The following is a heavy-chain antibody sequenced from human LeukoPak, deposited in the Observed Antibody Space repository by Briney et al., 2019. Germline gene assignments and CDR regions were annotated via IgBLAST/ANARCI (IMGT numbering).Heavy chain of an antibody. V-gene: IGHV3-30-3*01. D-gene: IGHD5-12*01. CDR1: GFTFSSYA. Sequence: PGGSLRLSCAASGFTFSSYAMHWVRQAPGKGLEWVAVISYDGSNKYYADSVKGRFTISRDNSKNTLYLQMNSLRAEDTAVYYCARDLGYDFYYCYGMDVWGQGTTVTVSS. J-gene: IGHJ6*02. CDR2: ISYDGSNK. CDR3: ARDLGYDFYYCYGMDV.